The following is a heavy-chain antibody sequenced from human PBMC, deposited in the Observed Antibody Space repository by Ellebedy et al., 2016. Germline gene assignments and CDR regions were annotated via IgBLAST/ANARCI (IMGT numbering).Heavy chain of an antibody. J-gene: IGHJ4*02. CDR2: ISGAGDIT. CDR3: YYGHYSAS. D-gene: IGHD4-17*01. V-gene: IGHV3-23*01. Sequence: GESLKISXSASGFSFNTFFMSWVRQAPGKGLQWVSTISGAGDITRLADSVKGRFTISRDNSRDTLYLQMNSLRAEDTAVYYCYYGHYSASWGQGTLVTVSS. CDR1: GFSFNTFF.